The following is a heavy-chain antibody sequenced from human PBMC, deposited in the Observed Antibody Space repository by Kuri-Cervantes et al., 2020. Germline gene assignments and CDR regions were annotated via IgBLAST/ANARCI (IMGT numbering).Heavy chain of an antibody. CDR2: ISAYNGNT. CDR1: GYTFTSYG. D-gene: IGHD3-10*01. V-gene: IGHV1-18*01. CDR3: ARGPYGSGSYGGFADY. Sequence: ASVKVSCKASGYTFTSYGISWVRQAPGQGLEWMGWISAYNGNTNYAQKFQGRVTMTRNTSISTAYMELSSLRSEDTAVYYCARGPYGSGSYGGFADYWGQGTLVTVSS. J-gene: IGHJ4*02.